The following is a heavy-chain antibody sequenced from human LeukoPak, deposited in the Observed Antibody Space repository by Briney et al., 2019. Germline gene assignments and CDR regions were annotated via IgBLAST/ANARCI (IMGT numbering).Heavy chain of an antibody. Sequence: SETLSLTCTVSGGSISSYYWSWIRQPPGKGLEWIGYIYYSGSTNYNPSLKSRVTISVDTSKNQFSLKLSSVTAADTAVYYCASKLAVAGTGGFDYWGQGTLVTVSS. CDR2: IYYSGST. J-gene: IGHJ4*02. CDR1: GGSISSYY. V-gene: IGHV4-59*08. D-gene: IGHD6-19*01. CDR3: ASKLAVAGTGGFDY.